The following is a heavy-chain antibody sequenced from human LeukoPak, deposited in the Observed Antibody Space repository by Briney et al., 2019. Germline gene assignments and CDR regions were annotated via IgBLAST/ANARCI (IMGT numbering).Heavy chain of an antibody. CDR2: ISGGST. D-gene: IGHD3-10*01. J-gene: IGHJ4*02. V-gene: IGHV3-38-3*01. CDR1: GFTVSSNE. Sequence: GGSLRLSCAASGFTVSSNEMSWVRQAPGKGLEWVSSISGGSTYYADSRKGRFTISRDNSKNTLYLQMNSLRAEDTAVYYCAKTYGSGSYFIFDYWGQGTLVTVSS. CDR3: AKTYGSGSYFIFDY.